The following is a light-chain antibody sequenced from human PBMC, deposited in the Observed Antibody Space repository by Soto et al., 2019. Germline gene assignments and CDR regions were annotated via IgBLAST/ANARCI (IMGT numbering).Light chain of an antibody. CDR2: GTS. CDR3: QQSNSITWT. CDR1: QSISNS. J-gene: IGKJ1*01. V-gene: IGKV1-39*01. Sequence: DIQLTQSPSSLSASVGDRVTISCRASQSISNSLNWYQQKPGKAPNLLIYGTSTLQNGVPSRFGGSGSGTDFTLTISSLQREDFATYSCQQSNSITWTFGQGTKVDIK.